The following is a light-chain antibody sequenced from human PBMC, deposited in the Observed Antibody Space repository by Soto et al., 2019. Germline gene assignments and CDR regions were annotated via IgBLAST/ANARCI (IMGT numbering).Light chain of an antibody. CDR2: KAS. CDR1: QSISSW. Sequence: DIQMTQSPSTLSASVGDRVTITCRASQSISSWLAWYQQKPGKAPKLLIYKASSLESGVPSRFSASGSGTEFTLTVSSLQPDDFATYYCQQYNSPPWTFGQGTKVEIK. V-gene: IGKV1-5*03. J-gene: IGKJ1*01. CDR3: QQYNSPPWT.